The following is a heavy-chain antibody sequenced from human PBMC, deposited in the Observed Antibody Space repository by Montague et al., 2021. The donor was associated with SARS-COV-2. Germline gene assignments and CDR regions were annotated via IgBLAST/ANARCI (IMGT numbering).Heavy chain of an antibody. J-gene: IGHJ6*02. V-gene: IGHV4-39*07. CDR1: GGSISSSSYY. D-gene: IGHD6-13*01. CDR3: ARVGRQQLVRLSGMDV. CDR2: NYYSGST. Sequence: SETLSITCSVSGGSISSSSYYWGWIRQPPGKGLEWVGSNYYSGSTYYNPSLKSGATISVETSKNQFSQKLSSMTAADTAVYYSARVGRQQLVRLSGMDVWGQGTTVTVSS.